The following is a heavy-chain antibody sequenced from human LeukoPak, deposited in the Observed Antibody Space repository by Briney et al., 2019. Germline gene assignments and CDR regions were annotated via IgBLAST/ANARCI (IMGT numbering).Heavy chain of an antibody. CDR1: GYTFTSYY. Sequence: ASVKVSCKASGYTFTSYYMHWVRQAPGQGLEWMGIINPSGGSTSYAQKFQGRVTMTRDTSTSTVYMELSSLRSDDTAVYYCARVSVAGTTPPVAFDIWGQGTMVTVSS. V-gene: IGHV1-46*01. CDR3: ARVSVAGTTPPVAFDI. CDR2: INPSGGST. D-gene: IGHD6-19*01. J-gene: IGHJ3*02.